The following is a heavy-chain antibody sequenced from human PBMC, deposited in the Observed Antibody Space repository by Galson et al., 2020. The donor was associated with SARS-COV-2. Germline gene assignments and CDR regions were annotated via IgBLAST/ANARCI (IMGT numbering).Heavy chain of an antibody. CDR1: GYTLTELS. Sequence: GESLKISCTVSGYTLTELSMHWVRQAPGKGLEWMGGFDPEDGETIYAQKFQGRVTMTEDTSTDTAYMELSSLRSEDTAVYYCAAAFTVYGDYLDYYYYYGMDVWGQGTTFTVSS. J-gene: IGHJ6*02. CDR2: FDPEDGET. CDR3: AAAFTVYGDYLDYYYYYGMDV. V-gene: IGHV1-24*01. D-gene: IGHD4-17*01.